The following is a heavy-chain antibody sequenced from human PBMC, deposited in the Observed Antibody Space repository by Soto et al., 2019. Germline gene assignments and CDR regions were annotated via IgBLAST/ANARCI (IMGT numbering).Heavy chain of an antibody. V-gene: IGHV4-59*01. CDR1: GGSISSYY. Sequence: SETLSLTCTVSGGSISSYYWSWIRQPPGRGLEWTGYTYYSGSTNYNPSLKSRVTMSVDTSKNQFSLKLNSVTAADTAVYYCAGTYCSGANCYPGGNWFDPWGQGTLVTVS. D-gene: IGHD2-15*01. CDR2: TYYSGST. CDR3: AGTYCSGANCYPGGNWFDP. J-gene: IGHJ5*02.